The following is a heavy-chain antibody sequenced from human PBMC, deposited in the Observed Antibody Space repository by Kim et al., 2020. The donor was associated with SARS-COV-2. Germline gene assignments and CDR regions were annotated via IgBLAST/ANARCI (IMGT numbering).Heavy chain of an antibody. Sequence: GGSLRLSCAASGFTFSSYGMHWVRQAPGKGLEWVAVISYDGSNKYYADSVKGRFTISRDNSKNTLYLQMNSLRAEDTAVYYCAKRGIVVVPAAIPGAPYYYYYYMDVWGKGTTVTVSS. V-gene: IGHV3-30*18. J-gene: IGHJ6*03. CDR2: ISYDGSNK. D-gene: IGHD2-2*02. CDR3: AKRGIVVVPAAIPGAPYYYYYYMDV. CDR1: GFTFSSYG.